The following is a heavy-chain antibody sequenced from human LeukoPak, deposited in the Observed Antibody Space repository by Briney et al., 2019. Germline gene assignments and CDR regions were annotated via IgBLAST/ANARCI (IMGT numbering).Heavy chain of an antibody. D-gene: IGHD3-16*02. J-gene: IGHJ4*02. Sequence: PGGSLRLSCAASGFTFSSYEMNWVRQAPGKGLEWVSYISSSGSTIYYAASVKGRFTISRDNAKNSLYLQMNSLRAEDTAVYYYARDQYVWGSYRQSFDYWGQGTLVTVSS. V-gene: IGHV3-48*03. CDR1: GFTFSSYE. CDR2: ISSSGSTI. CDR3: ARDQYVWGSYRQSFDY.